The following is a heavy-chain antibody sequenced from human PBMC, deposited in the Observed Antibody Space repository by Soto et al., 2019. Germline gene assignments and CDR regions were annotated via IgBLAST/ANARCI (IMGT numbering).Heavy chain of an antibody. D-gene: IGHD3-3*01. Sequence: PSETLSLTCTVSGGSVSSGSYYWSWIRQPPGKGLEWIGYIYYSGSTNYNPSLKSRVTISVDTSKNQFSLKLSSVTAADTAVYYCARIRTTIFGVVNNWFDPWGQGTLVTVSS. CDR1: GGSVSSGSYY. J-gene: IGHJ5*02. V-gene: IGHV4-61*01. CDR3: ARIRTTIFGVVNNWFDP. CDR2: IYYSGST.